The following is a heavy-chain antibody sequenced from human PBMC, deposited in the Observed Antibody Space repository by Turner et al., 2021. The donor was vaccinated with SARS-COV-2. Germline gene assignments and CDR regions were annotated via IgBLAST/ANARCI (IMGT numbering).Heavy chain of an antibody. CDR3: ARLPYYYDSSGPIDY. D-gene: IGHD3-22*01. V-gene: IGHV4-39*01. CDR1: GGSSSRSSYY. Sequence: QLQLQESGPGLVKPSETLSQTCTVSGGSSSRSSYYWGWIRQPPGKGLEWIGTVYYGRSTYYNPSLKSRVTISVDTSKNQFSLKLSYVTAADTAVYYCARLPYYYDSSGPIDYWGQGTLVTVSS. J-gene: IGHJ4*02. CDR2: VYYGRST.